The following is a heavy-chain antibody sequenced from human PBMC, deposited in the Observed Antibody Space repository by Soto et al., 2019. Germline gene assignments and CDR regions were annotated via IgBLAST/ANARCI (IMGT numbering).Heavy chain of an antibody. CDR3: ARDPIEYSSSSPSDY. D-gene: IGHD6-6*01. J-gene: IGHJ4*02. CDR1: GYTFTSYG. CDR2: ISAYNGNT. Sequence: QVQLVQSGAEVKKPGASVKVSCKASGYTFTSYGISWVRQAPGQGLEWMGWISAYNGNTNYAQKLQSRVTMTTDTSTSTAYMELRSLRSDDTAVYYCARDPIEYSSSSPSDYWGQGTLVTVSS. V-gene: IGHV1-18*01.